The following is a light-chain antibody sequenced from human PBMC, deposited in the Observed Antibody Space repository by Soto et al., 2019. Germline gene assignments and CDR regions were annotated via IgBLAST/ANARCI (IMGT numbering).Light chain of an antibody. CDR3: MQALQTPLT. CDR2: LGS. Sequence: EIVMTQSPLSLPVTPGEPASISCRSSQSLLHSSGYYCLDWYLQKPGQSPQLLIHLGSNRAPGVPDRIRGSASGTDFTLKISRVEAEDVGVYFCMQALQTPLTFGGGTKVELK. V-gene: IGKV2-28*01. CDR1: QSLLHSSGYYC. J-gene: IGKJ4*01.